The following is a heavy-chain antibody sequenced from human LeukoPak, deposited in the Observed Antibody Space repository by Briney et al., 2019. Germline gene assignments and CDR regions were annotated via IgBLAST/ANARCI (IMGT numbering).Heavy chain of an antibody. J-gene: IGHJ5*02. CDR3: ARDAYCGGDCYLSVWFDL. CDR1: GGTFSSYA. CDR2: IIPIFGTA. D-gene: IGHD2-21*02. Sequence: ASVKVSCKASGGTFSSYAISWVRQAPGQGLEWMGGIIPIFGTANYAQKFQGRVTITADESTSTAYMELSSLRSEDTAVYYCARDAYCGGDCYLSVWFDLWGQGTLVTVSS. V-gene: IGHV1-69*13.